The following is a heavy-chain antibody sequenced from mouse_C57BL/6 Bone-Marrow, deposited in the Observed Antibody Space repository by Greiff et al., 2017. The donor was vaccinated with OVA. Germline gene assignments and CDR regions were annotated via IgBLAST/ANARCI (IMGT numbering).Heavy chain of an antibody. CDR3: ARSYYGSSYGWHFDV. Sequence: VQLQQSGPELVKPGASVKISCKASGYTFTDYYMNWVKQSHGKSLEWIGDINPNNGGTSYNQKFKGKATLTVDKSSSTAYMELRSLTSEDSAVYYCARSYYGSSYGWHFDVWGTGTTVTVSS. CDR2: INPNNGGT. V-gene: IGHV1-26*01. D-gene: IGHD1-1*01. CDR1: GYTFTDYY. J-gene: IGHJ1*03.